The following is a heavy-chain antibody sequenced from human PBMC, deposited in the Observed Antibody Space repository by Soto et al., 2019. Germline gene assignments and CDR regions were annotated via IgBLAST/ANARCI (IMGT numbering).Heavy chain of an antibody. V-gene: IGHV3-73*02. J-gene: IGHJ4*02. CDR3: TRHGNKVGATHYFDY. D-gene: IGHD1-26*01. CDR1: GFTFSGSA. CDR2: IRNKANRYAT. Sequence: EVQLVESGGGLVQPGGSLKLSCAASGFTFSGSAMHWVRQASGKGLEWVGRIRNKANRYATAYAASVKGRFTISREDSNNRAYLAKNGLKTADTAVDFRTRHGNKVGATHYFDYWGQGTLVAVSS.